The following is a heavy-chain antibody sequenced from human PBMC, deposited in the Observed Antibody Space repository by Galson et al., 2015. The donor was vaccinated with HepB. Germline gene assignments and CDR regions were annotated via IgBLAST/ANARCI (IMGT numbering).Heavy chain of an antibody. CDR1: GFAFSSYT. D-gene: IGHD4-17*01. J-gene: IGHJ4*02. CDR3: ARGDYYGGWLLDY. Sequence: SLRLSCAASGFAFSSYTMNWVRQAPGKGLEWVSSITNDNNYIYYADSMGGRFTISRDNAKNSLSLQMNSLRAEDTAVYYCARGDYYGGWLLDYWGRGTLVTVSS. CDR2: ITNDNNYI. V-gene: IGHV3-21*01.